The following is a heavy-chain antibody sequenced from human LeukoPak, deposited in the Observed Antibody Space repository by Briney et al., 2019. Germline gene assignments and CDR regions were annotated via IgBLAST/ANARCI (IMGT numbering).Heavy chain of an antibody. D-gene: IGHD6-6*01. CDR1: GGSFSAYY. Sequence: SETLSLTCAVYGGSFSAYYWSWIRQPPGKGLEWIGEINHSGSTNYNPSLKSRVTISVDTSKNQFSLKLNSVTAADTAVYYCARVAEYSSSSSAEFWFDPWGQGTLVTVSS. CDR2: INHSGST. J-gene: IGHJ5*02. V-gene: IGHV4-34*01. CDR3: ARVAEYSSSSSAEFWFDP.